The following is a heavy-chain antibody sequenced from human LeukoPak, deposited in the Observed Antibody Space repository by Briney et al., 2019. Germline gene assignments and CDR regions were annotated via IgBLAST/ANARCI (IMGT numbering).Heavy chain of an antibody. CDR1: GFTFDDYA. CDR3: AREGGSGWYSGWFDP. CDR2: ISWNSGRI. D-gene: IGHD6-19*01. V-gene: IGHV3-9*01. Sequence: GGSLRLSCAASGFTFDDYAMHWVRQAPGKGLEWVSGISWNSGRIGYADSVKGRFTISRDNAKNSLYLQMNSLRAEDTALYYCAREGGSGWYSGWFDPWGQGTLVTVSS. J-gene: IGHJ5*02.